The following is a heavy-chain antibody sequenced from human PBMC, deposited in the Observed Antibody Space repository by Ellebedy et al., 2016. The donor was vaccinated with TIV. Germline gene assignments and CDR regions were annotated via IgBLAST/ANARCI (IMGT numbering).Heavy chain of an antibody. CDR2: LYPGDSAT. V-gene: IGHV5-51*01. J-gene: IGHJ4*02. CDR3: AKWSTYGDYYYFDY. CDR1: GYSFTSYW. D-gene: IGHD4-17*01. Sequence: PGGSLRLSCKGSGYSFTSYWIGWVRHMPGKGLEWMGMLYPGDSATRYSPSFQDQVTISADKSISTAYLQWSSLKASDTAMYYCAKWSTYGDYYYFDYWGQGTLVTVSS.